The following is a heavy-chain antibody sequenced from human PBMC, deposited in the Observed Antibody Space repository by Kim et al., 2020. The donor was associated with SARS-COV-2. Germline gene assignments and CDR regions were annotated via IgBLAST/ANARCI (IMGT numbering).Heavy chain of an antibody. CDR2: TYYRSKWIN. CDR1: GDSASTNSAT. D-gene: IGHD1-1*01. J-gene: IGHJ4*02. V-gene: IGHV6-1*01. CDR3: VQGRGGAYDY. Sequence: SQTLSLTCAISGDSASTNSATWDWIRQSPSRGLEWLGRTYYRSKWINDYALSVKSRVTINPDTSKNQFSLQLTSVTPEDTAMYYCVQGRGGAYDYWGQGT.